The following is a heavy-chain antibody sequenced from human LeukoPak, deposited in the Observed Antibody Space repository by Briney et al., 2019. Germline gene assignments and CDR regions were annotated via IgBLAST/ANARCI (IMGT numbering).Heavy chain of an antibody. J-gene: IGHJ4*02. CDR2: IYYSGST. CDR3: ARGGGTMYSSGWYVGY. CDR1: GGSISSSSYY. Sequence: KSSETLSLTCTVSGGSISSSSYYWGWIRQPPGKGLEWIGSIYYSGSTYYNPSLKSRVTISVDTSKNQFSLKLSSVTAADTAVYYCARGGGTMYSSGWYVGYWGQGTLVTVSS. D-gene: IGHD6-19*01. V-gene: IGHV4-39*07.